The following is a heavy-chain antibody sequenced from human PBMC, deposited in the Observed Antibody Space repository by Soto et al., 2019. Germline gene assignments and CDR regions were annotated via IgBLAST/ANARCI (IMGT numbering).Heavy chain of an antibody. Sequence: SETLSLTCTVSGGSISSYYWSWIRQPPGKGLEWIGYIYYSGSTNYNPSLKSRVTISVDTSKNQFSLRLSSVTAADTAVYYCARRRFSSGRCYFDYWGQGTLVTVSS. V-gene: IGHV4-59*08. CDR1: GGSISSYY. CDR3: ARRRFSSGRCYFDY. J-gene: IGHJ4*02. D-gene: IGHD6-19*01. CDR2: IYYSGST.